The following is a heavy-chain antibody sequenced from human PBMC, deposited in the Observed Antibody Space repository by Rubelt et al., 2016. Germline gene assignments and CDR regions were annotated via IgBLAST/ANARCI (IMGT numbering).Heavy chain of an antibody. Sequence: EVQLLESGGGLEQPGGSLRLSCAASGFTFNSYAMSWVRQAPGKGLEWVSGISGSGGNTYYADSVKGRFAISRDNSKNTLYLQMNSLRAEDTAVYYCARTPVRGLYYFDYWGQGTLVIVSS. D-gene: IGHD1-14*01. J-gene: IGHJ4*02. V-gene: IGHV3-23*01. CDR3: ARTPVRGLYYFDY. CDR2: ISGSGGNT. CDR1: GFTFNSYA.